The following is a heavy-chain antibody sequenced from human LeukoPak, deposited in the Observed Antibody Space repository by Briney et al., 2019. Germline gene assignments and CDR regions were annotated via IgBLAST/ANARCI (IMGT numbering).Heavy chain of an antibody. J-gene: IGHJ6*03. V-gene: IGHV4-39*07. D-gene: IGHD3-10*01. CDR3: ARIRGYYMDV. Sequence: SETLSLTCTVSGGSISSSSYYWGWIRQPPGKGLEWIGEINHSGSTNYNPSLKSRVTISVDTSKNQFSLKLSSVTAADTAVYYCARIRGYYMDVWGKGTTVTVSS. CDR1: GGSISSSSYY. CDR2: INHSGST.